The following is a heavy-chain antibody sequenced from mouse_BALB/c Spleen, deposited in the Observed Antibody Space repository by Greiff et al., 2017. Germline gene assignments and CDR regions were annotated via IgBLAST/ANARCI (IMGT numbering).Heavy chain of an antibody. CDR3: ARNPPYYDYYFDY. V-gene: IGHV2-2*02. CDR1: GFSLTSYG. D-gene: IGHD2-4*01. CDR2: IWSGGST. J-gene: IGHJ2*01. Sequence: VMLVESGPGLVQPSQSLSITCTVSGFSLTSYGVHWVRQSPGKGLEWLGVIWSGGSTDYNAAFISRLSISKDNSKSLVFFKMNSLQANDTAIYYCARNPPYYDYYFDYWGQGTTLTVSS.